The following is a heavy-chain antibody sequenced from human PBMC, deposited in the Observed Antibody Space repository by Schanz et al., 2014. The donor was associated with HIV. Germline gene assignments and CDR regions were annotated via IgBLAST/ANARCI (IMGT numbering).Heavy chain of an antibody. V-gene: IGHV3-23*04. CDR2: ISAGVGTA. CDR3: AIRTPMISFGAFDI. CDR1: GFTFTDNY. J-gene: IGHJ3*02. D-gene: IGHD3-16*01. Sequence: EVQLVESGGGLVKPGGSLRLSCAASGFTFTDNYMSWIRQAPGKGLEWVSTISAGVGTASYADSVKCRFTISRDNSKKMLFLQMNRLRAEDTAVYYCAIRTPMISFGAFDIWGRGTMVTVSS.